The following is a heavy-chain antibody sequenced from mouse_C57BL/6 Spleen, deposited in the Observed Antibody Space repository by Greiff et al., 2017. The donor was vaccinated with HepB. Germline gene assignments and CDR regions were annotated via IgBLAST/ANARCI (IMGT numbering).Heavy chain of an antibody. Sequence: DVQLQESGPGLVKPSQSLSLTCSVTGYSITSGYYWNWIRQFPGNKLEWMGYISYDGSNNYNPSLKNRISITRDTSKNQFFLKLNSVTTEDTATYYCARDRYYGSSEDYWGQGTTLTVSS. CDR3: ARDRYYGSSEDY. CDR1: GYSITSGYY. V-gene: IGHV3-6*01. CDR2: ISYDGSN. D-gene: IGHD1-1*01. J-gene: IGHJ2*01.